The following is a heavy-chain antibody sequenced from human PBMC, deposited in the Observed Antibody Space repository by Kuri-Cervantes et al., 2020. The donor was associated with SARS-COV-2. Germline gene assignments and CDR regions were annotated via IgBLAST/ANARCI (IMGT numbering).Heavy chain of an antibody. CDR1: GGTFSSYA. D-gene: IGHD2-15*01. CDR3: AREGGYCSGGSGYGY. J-gene: IGHJ4*02. CDR2: IIPIFGTA. Sequence: SVQVSCKDSGGTFSSYAISWVRQAPGQGLEWMGGIIPIFGTANYAQKFQGRVTITADESTSTAYMELSSLRPEDTAVYYCAREGGYCSGGSGYGYWGQGTLVTVSS. V-gene: IGHV1-69*13.